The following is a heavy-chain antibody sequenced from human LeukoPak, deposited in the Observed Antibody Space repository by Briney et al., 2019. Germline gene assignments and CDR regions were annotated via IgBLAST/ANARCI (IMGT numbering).Heavy chain of an antibody. V-gene: IGHV1-18*01. CDR3: ARGSVAARPGFNWFDP. CDR1: GYTFTSYG. Sequence: ASVKVSCKASGYTFTSYGISWVRQAPGQGLEWMGWISAYNGNTNYAQKLQGRVTMTTDTSTSTAYMELSSLRSEDTAVYYCARGSVAARPGFNWFDPWGQGTLVTVSS. CDR2: ISAYNGNT. J-gene: IGHJ5*02. D-gene: IGHD6-6*01.